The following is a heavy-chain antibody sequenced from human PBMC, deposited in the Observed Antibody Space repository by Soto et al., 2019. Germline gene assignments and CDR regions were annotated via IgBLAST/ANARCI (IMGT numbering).Heavy chain of an antibody. CDR1: GGSFSGYY. V-gene: IGHV4-34*01. D-gene: IGHD6-19*01. CDR3: ARRLSPRVAVAPFDF. Sequence: QVQLQQWGAGLLKPSETLSLTCAVYGGSFSGYYWSWIRQPPGKGLEWIGEINHSGSTNYNPSLKSRVTRTVDTSKNQFALKLSSVTAADTAVYYCARRLSPRVAVAPFDFWGQGTLVTVSS. CDR2: INHSGST. J-gene: IGHJ4*02.